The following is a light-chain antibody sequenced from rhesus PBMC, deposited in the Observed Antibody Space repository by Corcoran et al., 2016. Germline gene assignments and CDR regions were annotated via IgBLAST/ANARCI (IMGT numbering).Light chain of an antibody. CDR3: QQYSNWPT. Sequence: EIVMTQSPATLSLSPGERATLSCRASQSVSSSLAWYQQKLGQAPRLPIYGACSRAPGIPDRFSGSGSGTEFTLTISSLEPEDFAVYYCQQYSNWPTFGGGTKVEIK. V-gene: IGKV3-42*03. CDR1: QSVSSS. J-gene: IGKJ4*01. CDR2: GAC.